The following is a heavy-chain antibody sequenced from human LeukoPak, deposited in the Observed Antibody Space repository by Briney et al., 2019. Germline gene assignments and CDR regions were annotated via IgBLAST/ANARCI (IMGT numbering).Heavy chain of an antibody. CDR1: GGAISTYY. J-gene: IGHJ4*02. CDR3: ARDLVAAAGGYFDY. D-gene: IGHD6-13*01. V-gene: IGHV4-4*07. Sequence: SETLSLTCTVSGGAISTYYWRWSRQPAGKGLEWIGRIYTSGSTNYNPSLKSRVTMSVDTSKNHFSLKLSSVTAADTAVYYCARDLVAAAGGYFDYWGQGTLVTVSS. CDR2: IYTSGST.